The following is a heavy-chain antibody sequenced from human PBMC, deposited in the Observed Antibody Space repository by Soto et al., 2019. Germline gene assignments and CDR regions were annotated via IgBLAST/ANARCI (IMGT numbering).Heavy chain of an antibody. D-gene: IGHD3-10*01. CDR3: ARALWFGEFPNWFDP. CDR1: GGTFSSYA. CDR2: IIPIFGTA. V-gene: IGHV1-69*13. J-gene: IGHJ5*02. Sequence: SVKVSCKASGGTFSSYAISWVRQAPGQGLEWMGGIIPIFGTANYAQKFQGRVTITADESTSTAYMELSSLRSEDTAVYYCARALWFGEFPNWFDPWGQGTLVTVSS.